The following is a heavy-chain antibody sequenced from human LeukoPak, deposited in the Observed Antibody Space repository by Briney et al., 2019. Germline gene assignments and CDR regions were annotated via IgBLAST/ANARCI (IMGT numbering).Heavy chain of an antibody. Sequence: GASVKVSCKASGYTFTSYDINWVRQATGQGLEWMGWMNPNSGNTGYAQKFQGRVTMTRNTSISTAYMELSSLRAEDTAVYYCARGGYPSPISYFDYWGQGTLVTVSS. J-gene: IGHJ4*02. D-gene: IGHD5-12*01. CDR1: GYTFTSYD. CDR3: ARGGYPSPISYFDY. CDR2: MNPNSGNT. V-gene: IGHV1-8*01.